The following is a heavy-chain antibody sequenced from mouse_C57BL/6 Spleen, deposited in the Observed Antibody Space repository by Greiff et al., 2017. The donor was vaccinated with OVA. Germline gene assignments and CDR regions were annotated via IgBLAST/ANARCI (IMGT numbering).Heavy chain of an antibody. V-gene: IGHV3-6*01. J-gene: IGHJ4*01. CDR3: ARDYSDY. D-gene: IGHD1-1*01. CDR2: ISYDGSN. Sequence: EVQLQESGPGLVKPSQSLSLTCSVTGYSITSGYYWNWIRQFPGNKLEWMGYISYDGSNNYNPSLKNRISITRDTSKNQFFLKLNSVTTEDTATYYCARDYSDYWGQRTSVTVSS. CDR1: GYSITSGYY.